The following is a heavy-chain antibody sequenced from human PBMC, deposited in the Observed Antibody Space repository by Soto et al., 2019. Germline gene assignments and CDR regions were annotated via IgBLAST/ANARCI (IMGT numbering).Heavy chain of an antibody. J-gene: IGHJ1*01. CDR1: GGTFSRHA. Sequence: QVQLVQSGAEVRKPGSSVKVSCKASGGTFSRHAISWVRQAPGQGLEWMGGIIPIFGTANHAQKFQGRVTINADESTSPVYMELSSLRSEDTAVYYCARDMVEMATTEYFQHWGQGPLFTVSS. CDR3: ARDMVEMATTEYFQH. V-gene: IGHV1-69*01. D-gene: IGHD5-12*01. CDR2: IIPIFGTA.